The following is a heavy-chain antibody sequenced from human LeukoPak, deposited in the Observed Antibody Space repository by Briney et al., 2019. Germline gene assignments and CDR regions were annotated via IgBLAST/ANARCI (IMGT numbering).Heavy chain of an antibody. CDR1: GFSVSSNY. CDR3: ARDYMIAVAGGDY. J-gene: IGHJ4*02. D-gene: IGHD3-22*01. CDR2: ISGGGIT. V-gene: IGHV3-66*01. Sequence: GGSLRLSCAASGFSVSSNYMSWVRQAPGKGLEWVSVISGGGITYYADSVKGRFIIFRDNSKNTLYLQMNSLRAEDTAVYYCARDYMIAVAGGDYWGQGTLVTVSS.